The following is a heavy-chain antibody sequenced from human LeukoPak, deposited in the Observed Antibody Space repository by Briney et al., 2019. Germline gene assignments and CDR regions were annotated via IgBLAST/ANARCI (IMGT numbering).Heavy chain of an antibody. CDR3: ARDPNDDILTGDYCYGMDV. CDR2: ISSSSGTI. D-gene: IGHD3-9*01. CDR1: GFIFSNYN. Sequence: QPGGSLRLSCAASGFIFSNYNMNWVRQAPGKGLEWVSSISSSSGTIYYADSVKGRFTISRDNAKNALYLQMNSLRDEDTSVYYCARDPNDDILTGDYCYGMDVWGQGTTVTVSS. J-gene: IGHJ6*02. V-gene: IGHV3-48*02.